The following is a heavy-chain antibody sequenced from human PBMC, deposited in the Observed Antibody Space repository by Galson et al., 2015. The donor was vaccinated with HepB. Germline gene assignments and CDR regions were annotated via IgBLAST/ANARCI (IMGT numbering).Heavy chain of an antibody. CDR3: ARVKGVWGSYRRNVGIWFDP. CDR1: GFTFSSYS. J-gene: IGHJ5*02. V-gene: IGHV3-48*04. CDR2: ISSSSSTI. Sequence: RLSCAASGFTFSSYSMNWVRQAPGKGLEWVSYISSSSSTIYYADSVKGRFTISRDNAKNSLYLQMNSLRAEDTAVYYCARVKGVWGSYRRNVGIWFDPWGQETLVTVAS. D-gene: IGHD3-16*02.